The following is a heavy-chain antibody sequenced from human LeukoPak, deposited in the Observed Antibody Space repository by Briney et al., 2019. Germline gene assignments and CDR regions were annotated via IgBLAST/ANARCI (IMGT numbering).Heavy chain of an antibody. CDR1: GFTFSSYA. Sequence: GRSLRLSCAASGFTFSSYAMHWVRQAPGKGLEWVAVISYDGSNKYYADSVKGRFTISRDNSKNTLYLQMDSLRAEDTAVYYCARDGGIAAAGTLDYFDYCGQGTLVTVSS. D-gene: IGHD6-13*01. J-gene: IGHJ4*02. V-gene: IGHV3-30-3*01. CDR3: ARDGGIAAAGTLDYFDY. CDR2: ISYDGSNK.